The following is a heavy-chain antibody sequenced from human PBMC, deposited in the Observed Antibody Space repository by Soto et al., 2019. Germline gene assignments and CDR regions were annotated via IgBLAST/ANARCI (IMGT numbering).Heavy chain of an antibody. V-gene: IGHV2-5*02. D-gene: IGHD1-26*01. Sequence: QITLKESGPTLVKPTQTLTLTCTFSGFSLTTDRVGVGWIRQPPGEALEWLAVIYWDDSKTYRPSLESRLTITYDTSKNQVALTMTNMDSLDTATYYCAHAYGGRSLYWGQGTLVTVSS. J-gene: IGHJ4*02. CDR3: AHAYGGRSLY. CDR1: GFSLTTDRVG. CDR2: IYWDDSK.